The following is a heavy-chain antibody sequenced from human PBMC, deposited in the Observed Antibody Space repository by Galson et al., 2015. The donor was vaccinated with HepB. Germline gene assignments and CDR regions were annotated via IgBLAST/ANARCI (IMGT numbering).Heavy chain of an antibody. D-gene: IGHD1-1*01. CDR1: GYTFTDFY. CDR2: INPKSGDT. J-gene: IGHJ4*02. CDR3: ARGGTTWGRRVGNGV. V-gene: IGHV1-2*04. Sequence: SVKVSCKASGYTFTDFYMHWIRQAPGQGLEWMGWINPKSGDTYYAQKFRDWITMTTDTSLTIGNLEMKRLTSDDTAVYYCARGGTTWGRRVGNGVWGQGTLVIVSS.